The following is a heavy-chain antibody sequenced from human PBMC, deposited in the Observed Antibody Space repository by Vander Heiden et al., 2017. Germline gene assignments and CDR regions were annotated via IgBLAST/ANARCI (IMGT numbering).Heavy chain of an antibody. V-gene: IGHV3-7*01. CDR3: VAWAAGSGGSSD. J-gene: IGHJ4*02. D-gene: IGHD6-25*01. CDR2: IKGAGRDI. CDR1: GFTFTSYW. Sequence: EVQLVESGGGLVQPGGSLRLSCSASGFTFTSYWMSWIRQAPGKGLAWVAHIKGAGRDIYYVDSVKGRFTISRDNARNALHLEMNSLRGEDTAAYYCVAWAAGSGGSSDWGQGTQVTVSS.